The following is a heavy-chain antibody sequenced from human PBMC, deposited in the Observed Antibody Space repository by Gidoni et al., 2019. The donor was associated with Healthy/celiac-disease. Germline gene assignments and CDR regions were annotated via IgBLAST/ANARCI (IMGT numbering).Heavy chain of an antibody. J-gene: IGHJ4*02. CDR2: IYYSGST. CDR1: GGSISSYY. D-gene: IGHD4-17*01. CDR3: ASHGILRIFDY. Sequence: QVQLQESGPGLVKPSETLSLPCTASGGSISSYYWSWIRQPPGKGLEWIGYIYYSGSTNYNPSLKSRVTISVDTSKNQFSLKLSSVTAADTAVYYCASHGILRIFDYWGQGTLVTVSS. V-gene: IGHV4-59*08.